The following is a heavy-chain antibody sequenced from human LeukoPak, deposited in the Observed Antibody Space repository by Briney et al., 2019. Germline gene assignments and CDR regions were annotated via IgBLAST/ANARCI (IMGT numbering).Heavy chain of an antibody. Sequence: GGSLRLSCAASGFTLSGYFMSWVRQAPGEGLEWVASIKGDGSEKYYVDSVKGRFTISRDNSKNTLYLQMNSLRAEDTAVYYCATPLVRGRDFDYWGQGTLVTVSS. J-gene: IGHJ4*02. CDR2: IKGDGSEK. CDR1: GFTLSGYF. D-gene: IGHD3-10*01. CDR3: ATPLVRGRDFDY. V-gene: IGHV3-7*01.